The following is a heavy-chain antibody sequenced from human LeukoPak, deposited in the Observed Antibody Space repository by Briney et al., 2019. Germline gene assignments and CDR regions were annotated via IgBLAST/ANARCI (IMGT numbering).Heavy chain of an antibody. V-gene: IGHV4-39*01. J-gene: IGHJ5*02. CDR2: IYYSGST. CDR3: ARHQAPAAGNWFDP. Sequence: SETLSLTCTVSGGSISSSSYYWGWIRQPPGKGLEWIGSIYYSGSTYYNPSLKSRVTISVDTSKNQFSLKLSSVIAADTAVYYCARHQAPAAGNWFDPWGQGTLVTVSS. D-gene: IGHD6-13*01. CDR1: GGSISSSSYY.